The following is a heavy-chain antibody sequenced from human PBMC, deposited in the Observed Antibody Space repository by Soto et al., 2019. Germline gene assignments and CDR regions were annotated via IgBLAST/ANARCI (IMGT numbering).Heavy chain of an antibody. Sequence: QVQLVQSGAEVKKPGSSVKVSCKASGGTFSSYAISWVRQAPGQGLEWMGGIIPIFGTADYAQKFQCRVTITADESTSIACMPLSSLGSEHRAVYFCPILGGGSSSYFSYYHGMDVRGQGTTVTVSS. V-gene: IGHV1-69*12. CDR3: PILGGGSSSYFSYYHGMDV. CDR1: GGTFSSYA. D-gene: IGHD6-6*01. CDR2: IIPIFGTA. J-gene: IGHJ6*02.